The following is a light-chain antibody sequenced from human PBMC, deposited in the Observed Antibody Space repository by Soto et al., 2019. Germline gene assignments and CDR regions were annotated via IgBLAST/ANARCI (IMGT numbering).Light chain of an antibody. CDR1: QDVSTY. Sequence: VLTQSPGTLSLSPGERATLSCRASQDVSTYLAWYQQKSGQAPRLLIYGASSRAIGIPDRFSGSGSGTDFTLTISRLEHEDFAVFYCQQYGSSPRTFGQGTKLEIK. J-gene: IGKJ2*01. CDR3: QQYGSSPRT. V-gene: IGKV3-20*01. CDR2: GAS.